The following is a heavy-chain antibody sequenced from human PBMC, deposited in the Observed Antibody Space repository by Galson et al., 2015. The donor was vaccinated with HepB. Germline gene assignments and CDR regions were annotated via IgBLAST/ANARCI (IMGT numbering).Heavy chain of an antibody. CDR2: IYSGGST. D-gene: IGHD6-13*01. Sequence: LRLSCAASGFTVSSNYMSWVRQAPGKGLEWVSVIYSGGSTYYADSVKGRFTISRDNSKNTLYLQMNSLRAEDTAVYYCARDGYSSSWYVRYFDLWGRGTLVTVSS. CDR3: ARDGYSSSWYVRYFDL. J-gene: IGHJ2*01. CDR1: GFTVSSNY. V-gene: IGHV3-66*01.